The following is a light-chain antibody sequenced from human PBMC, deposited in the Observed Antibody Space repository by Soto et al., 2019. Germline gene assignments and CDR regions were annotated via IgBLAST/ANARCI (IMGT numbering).Light chain of an antibody. CDR1: SSNIGAGYD. J-gene: IGLJ1*01. Sequence: QSVLTQPPSVSGAPGQRVTISCTGSSSNIGAGYDVHWYQQFPGTAPKLLIYTNNNRPSGVPDRFSGSKSGTSASLAITGLQAEDEADYYCQSYDSSLSGYVFGTGTKPTVL. V-gene: IGLV1-40*01. CDR3: QSYDSSLSGYV. CDR2: TNN.